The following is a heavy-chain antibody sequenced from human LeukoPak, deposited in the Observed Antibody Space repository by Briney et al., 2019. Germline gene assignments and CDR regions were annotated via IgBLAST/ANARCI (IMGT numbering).Heavy chain of an antibody. D-gene: IGHD3-22*01. CDR3: ATPYYYDSSYAFDI. Sequence: ASVKVSCKASGGTFSSYAISWVRQAPGKGLEWMGGFDPEDGETIYAQKFQGRVTMTEDTSTDTAYMELSSLRSEDTAVYYCATPYYYDSSYAFDIWGQGTMVTVSS. J-gene: IGHJ3*02. CDR2: FDPEDGET. V-gene: IGHV1-24*01. CDR1: GGTFSSYA.